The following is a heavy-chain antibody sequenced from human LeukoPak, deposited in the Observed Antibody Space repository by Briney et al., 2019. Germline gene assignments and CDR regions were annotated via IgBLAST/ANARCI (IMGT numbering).Heavy chain of an antibody. V-gene: IGHV3-30*02. J-gene: IGHJ2*01. CDR3: AKDRVGAILYFDL. CDR2: IQYDGSNQ. CDR1: GFTFSTYG. D-gene: IGHD1-26*01. Sequence: PGGSLRLSCAASGFTFSTYGMHWVRQAPGKGLEWVAYIQYDGSNQQYADSVKGRFIISRDRSKNIPYLQMNSLRAEDMAVYYCAKDRVGAILYFDLWGRGTLVTVPS.